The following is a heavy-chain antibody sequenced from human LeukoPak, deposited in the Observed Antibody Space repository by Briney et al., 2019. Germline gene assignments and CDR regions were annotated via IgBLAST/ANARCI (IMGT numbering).Heavy chain of an antibody. CDR1: GYTFTNYG. V-gene: IGHV1-18*01. CDR2: ISAYNGNT. Sequence: GASVKVSCKASGYTFTNYGISWVRQAPGQGLEWLGWISAYNGNTNYAQKAQGRVTITIDTTTSTAYMEVRSLRSDDTAVYYCVRERRYYGSGSYTYYYYYMDVWGKGTTVTVSS. J-gene: IGHJ6*03. CDR3: VRERRYYGSGSYTYYYYYMDV. D-gene: IGHD3-10*01.